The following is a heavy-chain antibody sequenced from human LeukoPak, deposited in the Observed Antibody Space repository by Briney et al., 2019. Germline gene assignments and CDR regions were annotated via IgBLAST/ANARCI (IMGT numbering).Heavy chain of an antibody. CDR1: GGSISSGTYY. Sequence: SETLSLTCTVSGGSISSGTYYWSWIRQPAGKGLEWIGRISSSGSTNYNPSLKSRVTISVDTSKNQFSLKLSSVTAADTAVYFCARGPYSYDSSGAFDIWGQGTMVTVSS. D-gene: IGHD3-22*01. J-gene: IGHJ3*02. CDR3: ARGPYSYDSSGAFDI. V-gene: IGHV4-61*02. CDR2: ISSSGST.